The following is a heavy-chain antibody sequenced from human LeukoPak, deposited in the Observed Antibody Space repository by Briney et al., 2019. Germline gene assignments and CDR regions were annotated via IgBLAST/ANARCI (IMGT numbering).Heavy chain of an antibody. V-gene: IGHV4-59*12. CDR3: ARSPYGSGRYAFDI. Sequence: SETLSLTCTVSGGSISSYYWSWIRQPPGKGLEWIGYIYYSGSTNYDPSLKSRVTISVDTSKNQVSLNLRSVTAADTAVYYCARSPYGSGRYAFDIWGQGTMVTVSS. CDR1: GGSISSYY. D-gene: IGHD3-10*01. CDR2: IYYSGST. J-gene: IGHJ3*02.